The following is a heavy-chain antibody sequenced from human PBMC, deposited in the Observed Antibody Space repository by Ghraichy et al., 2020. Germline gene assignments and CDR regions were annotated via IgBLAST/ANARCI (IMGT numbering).Heavy chain of an antibody. CDR2: ITGDGGGT. CDR1: GFTFSSDA. V-gene: IGHV3-23*01. CDR3: AKKYFSTSSCYVFAFDI. D-gene: IGHD2-2*01. J-gene: IGHJ3*02. Sequence: GGSLRLSCAASGFTFSSDAMSWVRQAPGKGLEWVSAITGDGGGTYYADSVKGRFTISRDNTKNTLYLQMNSLRAEDTALYYCAKKYFSTSSCYVFAFDIWGQGTMVTVSS.